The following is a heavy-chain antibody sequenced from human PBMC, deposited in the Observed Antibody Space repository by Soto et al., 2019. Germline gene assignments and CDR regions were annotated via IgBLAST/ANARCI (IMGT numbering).Heavy chain of an antibody. CDR2: ISGYNGNT. Sequence: ASVKVSCKASGYTFTNYGTNWVLQAPGQGLEWMGWISGYNGNTNYAQKIQGRVTMTTDTSTSTAYMEVRILTSDDTAVFYCARGGNPAAGYYFDYWGQGTLVTVSS. J-gene: IGHJ4*02. D-gene: IGHD6-13*01. V-gene: IGHV1-18*01. CDR3: ARGGNPAAGYYFDY. CDR1: GYTFTNYG.